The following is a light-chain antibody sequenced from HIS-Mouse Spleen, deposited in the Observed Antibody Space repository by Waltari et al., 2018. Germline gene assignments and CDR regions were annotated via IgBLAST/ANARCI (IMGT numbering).Light chain of an antibody. CDR3: NSRDSSGNHLDVV. J-gene: IGLJ2*01. V-gene: IGLV3-19*01. CDR1: SLRSYY. CDR2: GKN. Sequence: SSELTQDPAVSVALGQTVRITCQGDSLRSYYASWYQQKPGQAPVLVNYGKNNRPSGIPDRFSGSSSGNTASLTITGAQAEDEADYYCNSRDSSGNHLDVVFGGGTKLTVL.